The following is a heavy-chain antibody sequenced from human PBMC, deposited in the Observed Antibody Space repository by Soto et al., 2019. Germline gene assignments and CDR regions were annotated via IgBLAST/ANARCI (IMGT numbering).Heavy chain of an antibody. V-gene: IGHV4-39*01. J-gene: IGHJ4*02. CDR2: IYYSGST. CDR1: GGSISSSSYY. Sequence: QLQLQESGPGLVKPSETLSLTCTVSGGSISSSSYYWGWIRQPPGKGLEWIGSIYYSGSTYYNPSLKSRVTISVDTSKNQFSLKLSSVTAADTAVYYCARLSPLYSYSSGSGGFDYWGQGTLVTVSS. CDR3: ARLSPLYSYSSGSGGFDY. D-gene: IGHD6-19*01.